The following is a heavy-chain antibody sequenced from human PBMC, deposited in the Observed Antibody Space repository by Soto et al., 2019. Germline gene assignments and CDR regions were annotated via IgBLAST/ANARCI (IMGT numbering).Heavy chain of an antibody. Sequence: QVQLQESGPGLVKPSQTLSLTCTVSGGSISSGGYYWSWIRQHPGKGLEWIGYIYYSGSTYYNPSLKSRVTISVDTSKNQFSLKLSSVTAAVTAVYYCTRGLSNPGWFDPWGQGTLVTVSS. D-gene: IGHD4-4*01. J-gene: IGHJ5*02. V-gene: IGHV4-31*03. CDR1: GGSISSGGYY. CDR3: TRGLSNPGWFDP. CDR2: IYYSGST.